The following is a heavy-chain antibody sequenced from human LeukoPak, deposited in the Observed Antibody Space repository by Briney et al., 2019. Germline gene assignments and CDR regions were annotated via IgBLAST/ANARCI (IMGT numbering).Heavy chain of an antibody. D-gene: IGHD6-13*01. J-gene: IGHJ6*02. V-gene: IGHV4-61*02. CDR3: ARGPLAAAGTLTYYYYGMDV. CDR2: IYTSGST. CDR1: GGSISSGSYY. Sequence: KPSQTLSLTCTVSGGSISSGSYYWSWIRQPAGKGLEWIGRIYTSGSTNYNPSLKSRVTISVDTSKNQFSLKLSSVTAADTAVYYCARGPLAAAGTLTYYYYGMDVWGQGTTVTVSS.